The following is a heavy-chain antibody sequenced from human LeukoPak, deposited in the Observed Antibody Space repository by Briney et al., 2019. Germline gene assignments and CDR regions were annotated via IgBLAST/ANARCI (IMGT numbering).Heavy chain of an antibody. D-gene: IGHD3-22*01. CDR1: GGSVSSGGYS. J-gene: IGHJ5*02. Sequence: SETLSLTCGVSGGSVSSGGYSWNWIRQHPGKGLEWIGYIYHSGSTYYNPSLKSRVTISVDTSKNQFSLKLSSVTAADTAVYYCARGRHSSGYSNWFDPWGQGTLVTVSS. CDR3: ARGRHSSGYSNWFDP. CDR2: IYHSGST. V-gene: IGHV4-31*11.